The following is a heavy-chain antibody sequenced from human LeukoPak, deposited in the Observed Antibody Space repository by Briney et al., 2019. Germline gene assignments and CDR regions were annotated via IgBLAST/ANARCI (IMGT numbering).Heavy chain of an antibody. J-gene: IGHJ1*01. CDR1: GYTFTGYY. CDR2: INPNSGGT. Sequence: ASVKVSCKASGYTFTGYYMHWVRQAPGQGLEWMGWINPNSGGTNYAQKLQGRVTMTTDTSTSTAYMELRSLRSDDTAVYYCARDPEPYYYDSSGYNGYFQHWGQGTLVTVSS. V-gene: IGHV1-2*02. CDR3: ARDPEPYYYDSSGYNGYFQH. D-gene: IGHD3-22*01.